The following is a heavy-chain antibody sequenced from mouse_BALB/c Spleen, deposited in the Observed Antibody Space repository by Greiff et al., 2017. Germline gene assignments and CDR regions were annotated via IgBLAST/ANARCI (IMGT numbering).Heavy chain of an antibody. Sequence: VQLQQSGPGLVAPSQSLSITCTVSGFSLTSYGVHWVRQPPGKGLEWLGVIWAGGSTNYNSALMSRLSISKDNSKSQVFLKMNSLQTDDTAMYYCARDPYYYGTFYAMDYWGQGTSVTVSS. V-gene: IGHV2-9*02. CDR3: ARDPYYYGTFYAMDY. CDR1: GFSLTSYG. D-gene: IGHD1-1*01. CDR2: IWAGGST. J-gene: IGHJ4*01.